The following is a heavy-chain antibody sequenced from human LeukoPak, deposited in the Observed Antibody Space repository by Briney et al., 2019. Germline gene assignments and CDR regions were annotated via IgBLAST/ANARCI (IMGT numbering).Heavy chain of an antibody. J-gene: IGHJ5*02. V-gene: IGHV5-51*01. D-gene: IGHD3-10*01. CDR3: ARHKDLLWFGDSPQGIWFDP. CDR2: IYPGDSDT. Sequence: GASLEISCKGSGYSFTSYWIGWVRQLPGKGLEWMGIIYPGDSDTRYSPSFQGQVTISADKSISTAYLQWSSPKASDTAMYYCARHKDLLWFGDSPQGIWFDPWGQGTLVTVSS. CDR1: GYSFTSYW.